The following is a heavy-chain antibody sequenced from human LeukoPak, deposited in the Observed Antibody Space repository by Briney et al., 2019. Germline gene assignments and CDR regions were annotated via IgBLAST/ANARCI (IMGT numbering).Heavy chain of an antibody. CDR1: GFTFSSYG. CDR3: EKDAHDIVVPAAIGNWFDP. D-gene: IGHD2-2*01. V-gene: IGHV3-30*18. Sequence: GGSLRLSCAASGFTFSSYGMHWVRQAPGKGLEWVAVVSYDGSNKYYADSVKGRFTISRDNSKNTLYLQMNSLRAEDTAVYHCEKDAHDIVVPAAIGNWFDPWGQGTLVTVSS. CDR2: VSYDGSNK. J-gene: IGHJ5*02.